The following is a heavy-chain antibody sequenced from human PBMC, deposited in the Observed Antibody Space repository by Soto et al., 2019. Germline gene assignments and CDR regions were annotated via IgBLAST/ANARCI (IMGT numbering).Heavy chain of an antibody. J-gene: IGHJ6*02. CDR3: ARDTVSGGDYYYGMDV. Sequence: SGGSLRLSCAASGFTFSSYAVSWVRQAPGKGPEWISSISGSGSTIYYADSVKGRFTISRDNSKNTLYLQMSSLRAEDTAVYYCARDTVSGGDYYYGMDVWGQGTTVTVSS. CDR1: GFTFSSYA. V-gene: IGHV3-23*01. D-gene: IGHD2-15*01. CDR2: ISGSGSTI.